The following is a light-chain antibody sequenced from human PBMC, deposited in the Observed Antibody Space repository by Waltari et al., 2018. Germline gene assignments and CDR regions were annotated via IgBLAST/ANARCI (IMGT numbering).Light chain of an antibody. CDR1: QSISSW. CDR3: QQYSSYWT. J-gene: IGKJ1*01. V-gene: IGKV1-5*03. Sequence: IKMTQSPSTFSAPVGERVTITCRASQSISSWLAWYQQNPGKAPKLLIYKASSLESGVPSRFSGSGSGTEFTLTISSLQPDDFATYYCQQYSSYWTFGQGTKVESK. CDR2: KAS.